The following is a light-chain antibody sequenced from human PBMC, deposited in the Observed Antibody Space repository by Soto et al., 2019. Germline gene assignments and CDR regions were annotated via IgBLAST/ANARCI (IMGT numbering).Light chain of an antibody. CDR3: ISYTSSSTWV. CDR2: EVS. CDR1: SSDVGGYNY. Sequence: QSVLTQPASVSGSPGQSITISCTGTSSDVGGYNYVSWYQQHPDTAPKLMIYEVSNRPSGVSDRFSGSRSGNTASLTISGLQAEDESDYYCISYTSSSTWVFGGGTKLTVL. V-gene: IGLV2-14*01. J-gene: IGLJ3*02.